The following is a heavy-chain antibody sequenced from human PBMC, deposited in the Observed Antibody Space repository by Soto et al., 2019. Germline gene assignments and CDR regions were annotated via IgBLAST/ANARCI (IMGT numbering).Heavy chain of an antibody. CDR3: ARDVGVNGNIYAFDI. CDR1: GYTFTGYY. D-gene: IGHD1-20*01. CDR2: INPNSGGT. J-gene: IGHJ3*02. Sequence: QVQLVQSGAEVKKPGASVKVSCKASGYTFTGYYMHWVRQAPGQGLEWMGWINPNSGGTKYAQKFQGWVTMTRDTSISTAYMELSRLRSDDTAVFYCARDVGVNGNIYAFDIWGQGTMVTVSS. V-gene: IGHV1-2*04.